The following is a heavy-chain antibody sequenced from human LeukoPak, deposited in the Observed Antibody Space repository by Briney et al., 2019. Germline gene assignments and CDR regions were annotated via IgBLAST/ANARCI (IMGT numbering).Heavy chain of an antibody. Sequence: GESLRLYCSASGFTFNYYWMRWLRQAPGKGLEWVANIKHYESEKYYVDSVKGRFTISKDNAKNSLYLQMNSLRAEDTAMYYCARDRASAYNLDSWGQGTLVTVSS. J-gene: IGHJ4*02. V-gene: IGHV3-7*01. CDR3: ARDRASAYNLDS. D-gene: IGHD5-12*01. CDR1: GFTFNYYW. CDR2: IKHYESEK.